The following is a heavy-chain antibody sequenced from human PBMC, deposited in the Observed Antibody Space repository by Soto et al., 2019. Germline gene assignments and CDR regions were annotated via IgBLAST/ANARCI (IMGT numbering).Heavy chain of an antibody. CDR1: GFTFSDYY. Sequence: GGSLRLSCSASGFTFSDYYMSWIRQAPGKGLEWVSYISGDSVYTNYGDSVTGRFTISRDNAKNSLYLQMNSLRAEDTAVYYCAKGEGYRWNYEFDPWGQGTLVTVSS. CDR3: AKGEGYRWNYEFDP. V-gene: IGHV3-11*06. CDR2: ISGDSVYT. J-gene: IGHJ5*02. D-gene: IGHD1-7*01.